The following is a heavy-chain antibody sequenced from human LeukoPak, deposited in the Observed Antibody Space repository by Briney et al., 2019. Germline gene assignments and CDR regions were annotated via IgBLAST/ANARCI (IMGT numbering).Heavy chain of an antibody. CDR1: GFTFSTHW. CDR3: AREKHYYGSVVDY. D-gene: IGHD3-10*01. Sequence: PGGSLRLSCAASGFTFSTHWMSWVRQAPGKGLEWVANIKQDGSEKYYVDSVKGRFTISRDNAKNSLYLQMNSLRVEDTAVYYYAREKHYYGSVVDYWGQGNLVTVSS. J-gene: IGHJ4*02. CDR2: IKQDGSEK. V-gene: IGHV3-7*01.